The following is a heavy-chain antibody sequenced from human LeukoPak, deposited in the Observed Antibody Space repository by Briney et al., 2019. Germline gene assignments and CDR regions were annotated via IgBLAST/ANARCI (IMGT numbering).Heavy chain of an antibody. CDR1: GFTFSSYS. CDR2: LSYDGSNE. D-gene: IGHD1-26*01. Sequence: GGSLRLSCAASGFTFSSYSMHWVRQAPGKGLEWVAVLSYDGSNEYYTDSVKGRFTISRDNSKNTLYLQMNSLRAEDTAVYYCAKDNVGATGNWGQGTLVTVSS. J-gene: IGHJ4*02. CDR3: AKDNVGATGN. V-gene: IGHV3-30-3*01.